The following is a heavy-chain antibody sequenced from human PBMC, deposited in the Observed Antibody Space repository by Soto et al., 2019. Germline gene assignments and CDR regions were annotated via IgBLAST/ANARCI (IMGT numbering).Heavy chain of an antibody. CDR3: AREWSISVAAPGY. Sequence: QVQLVESGGGVVQSGRSLRFSCVASGFTFSSYTMYWVREAPGKGLEWVAGISNNGINKDYVDSVKGRFTISRDNSKNTLNLQMNSLRREDTGIYYCAREWSISVAAPGYWGQGTLVTVSS. D-gene: IGHD6-19*01. CDR2: ISNNGINK. V-gene: IGHV3-30-3*01. CDR1: GFTFSSYT. J-gene: IGHJ4*02.